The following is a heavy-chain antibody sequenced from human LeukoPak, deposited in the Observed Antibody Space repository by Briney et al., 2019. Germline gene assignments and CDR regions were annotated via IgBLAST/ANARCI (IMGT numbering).Heavy chain of an antibody. D-gene: IGHD1-26*01. V-gene: IGHV3-33*01. CDR1: GFTFSSYG. CDR2: IWYDGSNK. CDR3: ARETYSGSQRGFDY. Sequence: PGGSLRLSCAASGFTFSSYGMHWVRQAPGKGLEWVAVIWYDGSNKYYADSVKGRFTISRDNSKNTLYLQMNSLRAEDTAVYYCARETYSGSQRGFDYWGQGTLVTVSS. J-gene: IGHJ4*02.